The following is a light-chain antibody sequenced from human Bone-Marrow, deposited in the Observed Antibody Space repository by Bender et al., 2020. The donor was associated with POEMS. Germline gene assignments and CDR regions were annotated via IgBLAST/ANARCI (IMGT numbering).Light chain of an antibody. CDR2: EVS. CDR1: SSDVGGYNY. J-gene: IGLJ3*02. Sequence: QSALTQPASVSGSPGQSITISCTGTSSDVGGYNYVSWYQQHPGKAPKLMIYEVSNRPSGVPDRFSASKSGNTASLTVSGLQAEDEADYYCSSYAGTTLLVFGGGTKLTVL. CDR3: SSYAGTTLLV. V-gene: IGLV2-8*01.